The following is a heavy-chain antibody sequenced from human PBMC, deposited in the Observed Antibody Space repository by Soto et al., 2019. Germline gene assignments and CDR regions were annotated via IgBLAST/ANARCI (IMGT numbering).Heavy chain of an antibody. D-gene: IGHD2-21*02. V-gene: IGHV1-18*01. CDR2: ISAYNGNT. Sequence: EASVKVSCKASGYTFTSYGISWVRQAPGQGLEWMGWISAYNGNTNYAQKLQGRVTMTTDTSTSTAYMELRSLRSDDTAVYYCARDIPHIVVVTAIRPYDYWGQGTLVTVSS. CDR3: ARDIPHIVVVTAIRPYDY. CDR1: GYTFTSYG. J-gene: IGHJ4*02.